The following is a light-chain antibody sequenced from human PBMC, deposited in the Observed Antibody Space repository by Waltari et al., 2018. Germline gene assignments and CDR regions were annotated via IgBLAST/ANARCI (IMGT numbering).Light chain of an antibody. CDR3: FSYAGSYTYV. CDR1: SIDIGAYTY. V-gene: IGLV2-11*01. CDR2: DVS. Sequence: SALTQTRSVSGSPGQSVTISCTGTSIDIGAYTYLSRYQQHPGKAPQLVIYDVSKRPSGVPDRFSGSKSGNTASLTISGLQAEDETDYYCFSYAGSYTYVFGTGTTVTVL. J-gene: IGLJ1*01.